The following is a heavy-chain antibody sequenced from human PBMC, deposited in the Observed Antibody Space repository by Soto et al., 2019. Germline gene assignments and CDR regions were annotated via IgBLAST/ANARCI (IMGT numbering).Heavy chain of an antibody. CDR3: ARADGVCSSTSCYTDYYYGMDV. V-gene: IGHV1-69*01. J-gene: IGHJ6*02. D-gene: IGHD2-2*02. CDR2: IIPIFGTA. CDR1: GGTFSSYA. Sequence: QVQLVQSGAEVKKPGSVKVSCKASGGTFSSYAISWVRQAPGQGLEWMGGIIPIFGTANYAQKFQGRVTITADESTRTAYMELSSLRSEDTAVYYCARADGVCSSTSCYTDYYYGMDVWGQGTTVTVSS.